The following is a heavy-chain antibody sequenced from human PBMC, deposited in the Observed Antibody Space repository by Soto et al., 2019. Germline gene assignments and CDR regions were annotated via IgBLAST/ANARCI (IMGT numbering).Heavy chain of an antibody. J-gene: IGHJ6*03. V-gene: IGHV3-74*01. CDR1: GFTFSSYW. CDR2: INSDGSST. D-gene: IGHD3-3*01. Sequence: GGSLRLSCAASGFTFSSYWMHWVRQAPGKGLVWVSRINSDGSSTSYADSVKGRFTISRDNAKNTLYLQMNSLRAEDTAVYYCARGSGLRFLEWLLLNYYYDMDVWGKGTSVTVAS. CDR3: ARGSGLRFLEWLLLNYYYDMDV.